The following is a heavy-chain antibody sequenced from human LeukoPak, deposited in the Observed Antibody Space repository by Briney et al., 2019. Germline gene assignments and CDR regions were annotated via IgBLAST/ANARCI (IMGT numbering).Heavy chain of an antibody. CDR1: GGSFSGYY. D-gene: IGHD3-10*01. CDR3: ARHLRSSMVRGVIITNYMDV. V-gene: IGHV4-34*01. J-gene: IGHJ6*03. Sequence: ASETLSLTCAVYGGSFSGYYWSWIRQPPGKGLEWIGEINHSGSTNYNPSLKSRVTISVDTSKNQFSLKLSSVTAADTAVYYCARHLRSSMVRGVIITNYMDVWGKGTTVTISS. CDR2: INHSGST.